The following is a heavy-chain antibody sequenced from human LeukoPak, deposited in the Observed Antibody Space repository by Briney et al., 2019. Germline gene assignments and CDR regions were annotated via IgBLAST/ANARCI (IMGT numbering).Heavy chain of an antibody. J-gene: IGHJ5*02. CDR2: ISSGGDSI. Sequence: GGSLRLSCAASNFVFSDYYMSWVRQAPGKGLQWVSYISSGGDSIYYADSVRGRFTISRDNAKNSLYLQMNSLRADDTAVCYCAREMDGEYGSGTFYDLWGQGNMVTVSS. CDR3: AREMDGEYGSGTFYDL. CDR1: NFVFSDYY. D-gene: IGHD3-10*01. V-gene: IGHV3-11*01.